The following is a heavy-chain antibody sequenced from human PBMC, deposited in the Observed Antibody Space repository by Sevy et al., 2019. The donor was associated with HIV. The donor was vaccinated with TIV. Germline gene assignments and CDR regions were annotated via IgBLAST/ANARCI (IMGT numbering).Heavy chain of an antibody. CDR2: ISGSGGST. CDR3: AKVHSSSWHFDY. Sequence: GGSLRLSCAASGFTFSSYAMSWVRQAPGKGLEWVSDISGSGGSTHYAESVKGRFTISRDNSKNTLHLQMNSLRAEDTAVYYCAKVHSSSWHFDYRGQGTLVTVSS. CDR1: GFTFSSYA. V-gene: IGHV3-23*01. D-gene: IGHD6-13*01. J-gene: IGHJ4*02.